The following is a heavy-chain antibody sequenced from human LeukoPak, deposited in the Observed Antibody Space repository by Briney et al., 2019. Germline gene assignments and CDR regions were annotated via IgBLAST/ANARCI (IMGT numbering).Heavy chain of an antibody. D-gene: IGHD3-3*01. CDR1: GGSISSGSYY. Sequence: SETLSLTCTVSGGSISSGSYYWSWIRQHPGKGLEWIGYIYYSGSTYYNPSLKSRVTISVDTSKNQFSLKLSSVTAADTAVYYCATTRSAYYDFWSGTNWFDPWGQGTLVTVSS. V-gene: IGHV4-31*03. CDR3: ATTRSAYYDFWSGTNWFDP. CDR2: IYYSGST. J-gene: IGHJ5*02.